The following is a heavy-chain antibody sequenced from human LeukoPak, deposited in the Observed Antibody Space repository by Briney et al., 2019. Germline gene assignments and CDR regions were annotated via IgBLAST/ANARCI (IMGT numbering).Heavy chain of an antibody. D-gene: IGHD5-24*01. CDR2: ISSSSSYI. Sequence: GGSLRLSCVASGFILSTSEMNWVRQAPGKGLEWVSFISSSSSYIYYADSVKGRFTISRDNAKNSLYLQMNSLRAEDTAVYYCARDREMATISPWFDPWGQGTLVTVSS. CDR1: GFILSTSE. CDR3: ARDREMATISPWFDP. J-gene: IGHJ5*02. V-gene: IGHV3-21*05.